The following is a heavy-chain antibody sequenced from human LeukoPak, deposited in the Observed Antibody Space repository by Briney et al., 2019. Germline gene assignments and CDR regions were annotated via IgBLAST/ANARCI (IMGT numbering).Heavy chain of an antibody. D-gene: IGHD1-26*01. CDR1: GFTFKNAW. CDR3: GWDDKSVFDY. CDR2: IRSKRDGGTT. Sequence: GGSLRLSCAASGFTFKNAWMSWVRQAPGKGLEWVGRIRSKRDGGTTDYVAPVKGRFTISRGDSKNTLYLQMNSLKTEGTAVYYCGWDDKSVFDYWGQGTLVTVSS. V-gene: IGHV3-15*01. J-gene: IGHJ4*02.